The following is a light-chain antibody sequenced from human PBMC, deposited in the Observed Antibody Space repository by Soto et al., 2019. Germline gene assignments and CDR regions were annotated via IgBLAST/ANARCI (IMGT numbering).Light chain of an antibody. CDR2: DVT. CDR3: TSYAGSSIPVV. V-gene: IGLV2-8*01. Sequence: QSVLTQPPSASGSPGQSVTISCTGASSDVGKYNFVSWYQQHPGKAPKLMIYDVTERPSGVPDRFSGSKSGNTASLTVSGLQDEEEEDYYCTSYAGSSIPVVFGGGTKLTVL. J-gene: IGLJ2*01. CDR1: SSDVGKYNF.